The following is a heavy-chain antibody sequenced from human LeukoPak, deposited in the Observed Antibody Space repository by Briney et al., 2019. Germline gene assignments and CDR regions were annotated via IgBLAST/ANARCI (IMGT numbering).Heavy chain of an antibody. CDR3: ARDRRGSYPTRWFDP. CDR1: GFTFSSYS. CDR2: ISSSSSYI. J-gene: IGHJ5*02. D-gene: IGHD1-26*01. V-gene: IGHV3-21*01. Sequence: GGSLRLSCAASGFTFSSYSMNWVRQAPGKGLEWVSSISSSSSYIYYAVSVKGRFTISRDNAKNSLYLQMNSLRAEDTAVYYCARDRRGSYPTRWFDPWGQGTLVTVSS.